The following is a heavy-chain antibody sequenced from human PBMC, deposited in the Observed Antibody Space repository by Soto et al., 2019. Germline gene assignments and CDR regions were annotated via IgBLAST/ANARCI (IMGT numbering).Heavy chain of an antibody. D-gene: IGHD3-10*01. CDR3: ARADHYYGSGSYLDY. CDR2: INPNSGGT. V-gene: IGHV1-2*02. Sequence: GASVKVSCKASGYTFTGYYMHWVRQAPGQGLEWMGWINPNSGGTNYAQKFQGRVTMARDTSISTAYMELSRLRSDDTAVYYCARADHYYGSGSYLDYWGQGTLVTVS. J-gene: IGHJ4*02. CDR1: GYTFTGYY.